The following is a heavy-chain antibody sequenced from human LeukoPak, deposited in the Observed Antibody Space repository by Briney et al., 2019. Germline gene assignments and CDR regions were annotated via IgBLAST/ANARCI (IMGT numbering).Heavy chain of an antibody. Sequence: SGGSLRLSCAVSGFTFSTKSMNWVRQAPGKGLEWVSYITADSGTTYYADSVKGRFTISRDNAKNSLYLQMNSLRAEDTAVYYCARDGRSGNFDKWGQGTLVSVSS. J-gene: IGHJ4*02. CDR1: GFTFSTKS. D-gene: IGHD1-26*01. CDR2: ITADSGTT. V-gene: IGHV3-48*01. CDR3: ARDGRSGNFDK.